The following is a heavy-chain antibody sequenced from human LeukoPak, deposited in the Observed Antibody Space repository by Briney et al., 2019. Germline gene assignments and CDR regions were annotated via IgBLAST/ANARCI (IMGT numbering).Heavy chain of an antibody. J-gene: IGHJ6*03. D-gene: IGHD2-2*01. V-gene: IGHV3-48*04. CDR3: ARLVVPAATHMDV. Sequence: GGSLRLSCAASGSTFSSHTMNWVRQAPGKGLEWISYISNTGSVVYYADSVKGRFTISRDNAKSSLFLQMNSLRAEDTAVYYCARLVVPAATHMDVWGKGTTVTVSS. CDR2: ISNTGSVV. CDR1: GSTFSSHT.